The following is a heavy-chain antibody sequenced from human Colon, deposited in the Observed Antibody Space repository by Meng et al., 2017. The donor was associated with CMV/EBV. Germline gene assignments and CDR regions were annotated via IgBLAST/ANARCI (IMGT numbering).Heavy chain of an antibody. CDR3: AKEVNFGSPFDY. J-gene: IGHJ4*02. CDR2: IRYDGSKK. V-gene: IGHV3-30*02. CDR1: GFTFSSYW. Sequence: GGSLRLSCAASGFTFSSYWMSWVRQAPGKGLEWMAFIRYDGSKKYYADSVKGRFTISRDNSKNTLYLQLNSLRAEDTAVYYCAKEVNFGSPFDYWGQGTLVTVSS. D-gene: IGHD3/OR15-3a*01.